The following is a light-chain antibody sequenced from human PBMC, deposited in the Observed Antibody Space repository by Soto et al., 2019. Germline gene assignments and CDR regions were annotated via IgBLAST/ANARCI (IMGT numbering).Light chain of an antibody. CDR1: SGHSSYI. CDR3: ETWDSNTRV. CDR2: LEGSGSY. J-gene: IGLJ2*01. V-gene: IGLV4-60*02. Sequence: QPVLTQSSSASASLGSSVKLTCTLSSGHSSYIIAWHQQQPGKAPRYLMKLEGSGSYNKGSGVPDRFSGSSSGADRYLTISNLPFEDEANYYCETWDSNTRVFGGGTQLTVL.